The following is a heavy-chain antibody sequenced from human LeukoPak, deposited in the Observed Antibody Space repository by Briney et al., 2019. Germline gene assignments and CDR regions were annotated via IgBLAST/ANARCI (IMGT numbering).Heavy chain of an antibody. CDR3: ARDSGWFSDAFDI. CDR1: GYTFTGYY. Sequence: GASVKVSCKASGYTFTGYYMHWVRQAPGQGLEWMGWINPNSGGTNYAQKFQGRVTMTRDTSISTAYMELSRLRSDDTAVYYCARDSGWFSDAFDIWGQGTMVTVSS. CDR2: INPNSGGT. D-gene: IGHD2-15*01. V-gene: IGHV1-2*02. J-gene: IGHJ3*02.